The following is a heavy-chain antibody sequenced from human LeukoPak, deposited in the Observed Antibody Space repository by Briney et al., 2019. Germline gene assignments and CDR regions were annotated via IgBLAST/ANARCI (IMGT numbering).Heavy chain of an antibody. CDR1: GFTFSSYS. Sequence: GGSLRLPCAASGFTFSSYSMNWVRQAPGKGLEWVSYISSSGITIYYADSVKGRFTISRDNAKNSLYLQMNSLRAEDTAVYYCARVTAGGCSGGSCYPPEYWYFDLWGRGTLVTVSS. D-gene: IGHD2-15*01. V-gene: IGHV3-48*04. J-gene: IGHJ2*01. CDR3: ARVTAGGCSGGSCYPPEYWYFDL. CDR2: ISSSGITI.